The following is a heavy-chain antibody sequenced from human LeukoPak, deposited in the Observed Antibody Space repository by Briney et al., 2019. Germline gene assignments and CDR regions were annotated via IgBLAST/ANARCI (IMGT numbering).Heavy chain of an antibody. D-gene: IGHD3-10*01. J-gene: IGHJ5*02. CDR2: IYYSGST. CDR3: ARHHGYYGSGSPPNWFDP. V-gene: IGHV4-39*01. CDR1: GDSISSRSYY. Sequence: SETLSLTCTASGDSISSRSYYWGWIRQPPGKGLEWIGSIYYSGSTYYNPSLKSRVTISVNTSKNQFSLKLSSVTAADTAVYYCARHHGYYGSGSPPNWFDPWGQGTLVTVSS.